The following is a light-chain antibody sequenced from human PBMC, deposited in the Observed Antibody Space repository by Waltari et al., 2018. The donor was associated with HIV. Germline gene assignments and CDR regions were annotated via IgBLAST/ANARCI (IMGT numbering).Light chain of an antibody. CDR3: GTWDDRLNAGV. CDR1: SPNIGTNG. J-gene: IGLJ2*01. Sequence: QPVLTQPPSVSAAPGQRVTISCSGTSPNIGTNGLSWYQQVPGTAPKLLIYARNNRFPGISDRFSASQSGTSATLGISGLHTGDEADYYCGTWDDRLNAGVFGGGTRLTVL. V-gene: IGLV1-51*01. CDR2: ARN.